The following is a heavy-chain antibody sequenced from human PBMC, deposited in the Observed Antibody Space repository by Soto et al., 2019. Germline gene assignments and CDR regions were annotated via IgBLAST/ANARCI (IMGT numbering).Heavy chain of an antibody. V-gene: IGHV4-4*02. CDR1: GDSISSPNW. CDR2: MFGSGSS. CDR3: AREGFDHRPDY. Sequence: QVQLQESGPGLVKTSETLSLICAVSGDSISSPNWWSWYRQAPGKGLELIGEMFGSGSSNYNPSLNGRVTISLDTSNTHLSLKLTSLAAADTAIYYCAREGFDHRPDYWGQGIPVTVSS. J-gene: IGHJ4*02.